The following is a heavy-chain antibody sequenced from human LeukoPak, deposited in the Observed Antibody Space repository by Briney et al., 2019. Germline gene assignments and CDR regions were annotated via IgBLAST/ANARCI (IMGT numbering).Heavy chain of an antibody. CDR1: GGSISSGGYY. CDR3: AIYEYSSSWDYYYGMDV. V-gene: IGHV4-39*01. D-gene: IGHD6-6*01. Sequence: SETLSLTRTVSGGSISSGGYYWSWIRQHPGKGLEWIGSIYYSGSTYYNPSLKSRVTISVDTSKNQFSLKLSSVTAADTAVYYCAIYEYSSSWDYYYGMDVWGQGTTVTVSS. CDR2: IYYSGST. J-gene: IGHJ6*02.